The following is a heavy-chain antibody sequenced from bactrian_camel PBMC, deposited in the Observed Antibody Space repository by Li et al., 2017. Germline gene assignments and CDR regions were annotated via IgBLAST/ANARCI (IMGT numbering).Heavy chain of an antibody. Sequence: CAASGFPFSSYAMSWVRQAPGKGLEWVSAINSGGGNTYYADFVKGRFTISQDNAKKTVYQQMNSLKPEDTAMYYCAAGCRFDGERRLSQEGYYYWGQGTQVTVS. V-gene: IGHV3S40*01. CDR2: INSGGGNT. CDR1: GFPFSSYA. D-gene: IGHD4*01. CDR3: AAGCRFDGERRLSQEGYYY. J-gene: IGHJ4*01.